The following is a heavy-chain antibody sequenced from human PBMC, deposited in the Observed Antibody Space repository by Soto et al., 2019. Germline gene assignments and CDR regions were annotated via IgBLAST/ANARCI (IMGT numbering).Heavy chain of an antibody. J-gene: IGHJ4*02. CDR2: IYYSGIT. CDR3: ARHFIAVAGTFDY. V-gene: IGHV4-59*08. CDR1: GGSISSYY. D-gene: IGHD6-19*01. Sequence: SETLSLTCTVSGGSISSYYWSWIRQPPGKGLELIGYIYYSGITNYNPSLKSRFTLSVDTSKNQFSLKLSSVTAADTAVYYCARHFIAVAGTFDYWGQGTLVTVSS.